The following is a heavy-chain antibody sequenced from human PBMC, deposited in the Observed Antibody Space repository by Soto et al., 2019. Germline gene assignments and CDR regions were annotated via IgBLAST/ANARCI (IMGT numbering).Heavy chain of an antibody. CDR3: ARDSVLAYYSEHRNPYWFDP. CDR2: IYPGDSDT. CDR1: GYSFTNYW. D-gene: IGHD4-4*01. Sequence: PGESLKISCKGSGYSFTNYWIGWVRQMPGKGLEWMGIIYPGDSDTRYSPSFQGQVTISADKSISTAYLQWSSLKASDTAMYYCARDSVLAYYSEHRNPYWFDPWGQGTLVTVSS. J-gene: IGHJ5*02. V-gene: IGHV5-51*01.